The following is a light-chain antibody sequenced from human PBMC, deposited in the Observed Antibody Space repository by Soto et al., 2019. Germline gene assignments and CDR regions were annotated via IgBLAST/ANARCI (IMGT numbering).Light chain of an antibody. CDR2: AAS. J-gene: IGKJ3*01. Sequence: DIQMTQSPSSLSASVGDRVTITCRASQSISSYLNWYQQKPGKAPKLLIYAASSLQSGVPSRFSGSGSETDFTLPISSMQPEDFATYYCQQSYSTLLTFGPGTKVDI. CDR3: QQSYSTLLT. V-gene: IGKV1-39*01. CDR1: QSISSY.